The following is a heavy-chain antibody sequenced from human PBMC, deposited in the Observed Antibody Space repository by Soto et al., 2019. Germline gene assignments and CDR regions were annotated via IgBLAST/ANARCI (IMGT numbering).Heavy chain of an antibody. CDR2: ISSSGSTI. J-gene: IGHJ6*02. Sequence: PGGSLRLSCAASGFTFSSYEMNWVRQAPGKGLEWVSYISSSGSTIYYADSVKGRFTISRDNAKNSLYLQMNSLRAEDTAVYYCARYARGWELRRGYYYGMDVWGQGTRVTVSS. V-gene: IGHV3-48*03. D-gene: IGHD2-15*01. CDR3: ARYARGWELRRGYYYGMDV. CDR1: GFTFSSYE.